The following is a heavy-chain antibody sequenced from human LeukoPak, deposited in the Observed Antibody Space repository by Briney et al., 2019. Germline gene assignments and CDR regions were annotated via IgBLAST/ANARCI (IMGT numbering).Heavy chain of an antibody. V-gene: IGHV4-34*01. CDR2: INHSGST. D-gene: IGHD4-17*01. J-gene: IGHJ4*02. Sequence: SETLPLTCAVYGGSFSVYYWSWIRQPPGKGLEWIGEINHSGSTNYNPSLKSRVTISVDTSKNQFSLKLSSVTAADTAVYYCARSSRSTVTRTDDYWGQGTLVTVSS. CDR3: ARSSRSTVTRTDDY. CDR1: GGSFSVYY.